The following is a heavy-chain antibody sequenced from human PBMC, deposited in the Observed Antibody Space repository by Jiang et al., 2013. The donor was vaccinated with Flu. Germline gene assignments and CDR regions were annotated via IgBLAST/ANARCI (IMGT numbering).Heavy chain of an antibody. CDR2: IYPGDSDT. Sequence: SCKGSGYSFTSYWIGWVRQMPGKGLEWMGIIYPGDSDTRYSPSFQGQVTISADKSISTAYLQWSSLKASDTAMYYCAASGIVGYYYDSSGSHFDYWGQGTLVTVSS. CDR3: AASGIVGYYYDSSGSHFDY. J-gene: IGHJ4*02. CDR1: GYSFTSYW. V-gene: IGHV5-51*01. D-gene: IGHD3-22*01.